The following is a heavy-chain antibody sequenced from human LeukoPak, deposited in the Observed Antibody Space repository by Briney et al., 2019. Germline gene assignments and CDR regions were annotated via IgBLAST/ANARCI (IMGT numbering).Heavy chain of an antibody. V-gene: IGHV3-64*05. CDR2: ISSGGGIT. CDR3: VKKFASGAYPYDY. Sequence: PGGSLIFSCSASGFTFSTSPTHWVGQAPGRRLKYVSGISSGGGITDYADSVKGRFIISRDNSKDTLYVQMSSLRVEDTAVYYCVKKFASGAYPYDYWGQGILVTVSS. D-gene: IGHD3-10*01. J-gene: IGHJ4*02. CDR1: GFTFSTSP.